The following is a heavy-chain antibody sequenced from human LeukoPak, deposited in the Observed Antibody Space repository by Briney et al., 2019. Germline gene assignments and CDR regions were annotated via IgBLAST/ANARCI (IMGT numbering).Heavy chain of an antibody. CDR3: AGCRDGYNWLDY. J-gene: IGHJ4*02. V-gene: IGHV3-66*01. CDR1: GFTVSTSY. Sequence: PTGGSLRLSCVASGFTVSTSYMSWVRQAPGKGLEWVSTIYSGGTTYYADSVRGRFTISRDNSKNTLYLQMNSLRAEDTAVYYCAGCRDGYNWLDYWGQGTLVTVSS. D-gene: IGHD5-24*01. CDR2: IYSGGTT.